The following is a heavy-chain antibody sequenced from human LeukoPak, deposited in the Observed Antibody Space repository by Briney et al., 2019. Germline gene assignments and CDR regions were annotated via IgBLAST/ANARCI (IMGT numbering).Heavy chain of an antibody. Sequence: SETLSLTCAVYGGSFSGYYWSWIRQPPGKGLEWIGEINHSGSTNYNPSLKSRVTISVDTSKNQFSLKLSSVTAADTAVYYCARGRRGSSGYYYDYWGQGTLVTASS. CDR1: GGSFSGYY. D-gene: IGHD3-22*01. V-gene: IGHV4-34*01. J-gene: IGHJ4*02. CDR2: INHSGST. CDR3: ARGRRGSSGYYYDY.